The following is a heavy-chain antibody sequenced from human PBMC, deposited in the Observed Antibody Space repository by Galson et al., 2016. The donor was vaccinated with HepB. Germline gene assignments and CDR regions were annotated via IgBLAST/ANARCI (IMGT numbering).Heavy chain of an antibody. J-gene: IGHJ4*02. D-gene: IGHD3-10*01. CDR1: GYTFTNYG. Sequence: SVKVACKASGYTFTNYGISWVRQAPGHGLEWMGWNSAYNGDTSYEQKLQGRVTMTPDTPTSTAYMERRSLRSVDTAVYYCAIGYYASGRSDFDYWGRGTLVTVSS. V-gene: IGHV1-18*01. CDR2: NSAYNGDT. CDR3: AIGYYASGRSDFDY.